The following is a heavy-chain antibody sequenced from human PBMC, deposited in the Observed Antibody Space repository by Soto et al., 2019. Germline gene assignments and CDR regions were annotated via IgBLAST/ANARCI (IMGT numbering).Heavy chain of an antibody. J-gene: IGHJ6*02. V-gene: IGHV3-33*01. D-gene: IGHD2-15*01. Sequence: GGSLRLSCAASGFTFSSYGMHWVRQAPGKGLEWVAVIWYDGSNKYYADSVKGRFTISRDNSKNTLYLQMNSLRAEDTAVYYCASNYCSGGSCYSGGCYYYGMDVWGQGTTVTVSS. CDR2: IWYDGSNK. CDR1: GFTFSSYG. CDR3: ASNYCSGGSCYSGGCYYYGMDV.